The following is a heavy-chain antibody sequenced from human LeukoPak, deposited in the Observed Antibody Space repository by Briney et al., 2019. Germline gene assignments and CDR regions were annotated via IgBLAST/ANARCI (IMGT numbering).Heavy chain of an antibody. CDR2: ISPNSGGT. CDR3: ARDGVYSSSWYVDY. V-gene: IGHV1-2*02. CDR1: GYTFTAYY. Sequence: GASVKVSCKASGYTFTAYYIHWVRQAPGQGLEWMGWISPNSGGTNYAQKFQGRVTMTRDTSIGTAYMELSGLRSDDTAVYYCARDGVYSSSWYVDYWGQGTLVTVSS. D-gene: IGHD6-13*01. J-gene: IGHJ4*02.